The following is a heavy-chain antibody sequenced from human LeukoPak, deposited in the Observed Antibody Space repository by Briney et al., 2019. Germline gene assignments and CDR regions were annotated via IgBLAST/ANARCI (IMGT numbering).Heavy chain of an antibody. D-gene: IGHD3-22*01. CDR2: ISYDGSNK. J-gene: IGHJ3*02. CDR3: ARAKSYYYDSSGYSGAFDI. V-gene: IGHV3-30-3*01. CDR1: GFTFSSYA. Sequence: GGSLRLSCAASGFTFSSYAVHWVRQAPGKGLEWVAVISYDGSNKYYADSVKGRFTISRDNSKNTLYLQMNSLRAEDTAVYYCARAKSYYYDSSGYSGAFDIWGQGTMVTVSS.